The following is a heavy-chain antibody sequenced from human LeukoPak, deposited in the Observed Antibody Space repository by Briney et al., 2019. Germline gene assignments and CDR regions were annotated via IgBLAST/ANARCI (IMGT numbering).Heavy chain of an antibody. CDR1: AFTFSSYA. V-gene: IGHV3-64*01. D-gene: IGHD6-19*01. J-gene: IGHJ4*02. Sequence: GGSLRLSCAASAFTFSSYAMHWVRQAPGKGLEYVSAISSNGGSTYYANSVKGRFTISRDNSKNTLYLQMGSLRAEDMAVYYCARVSISGWYYFDYWGQGTLVTVSS. CDR3: ARVSISGWYYFDY. CDR2: ISSNGGST.